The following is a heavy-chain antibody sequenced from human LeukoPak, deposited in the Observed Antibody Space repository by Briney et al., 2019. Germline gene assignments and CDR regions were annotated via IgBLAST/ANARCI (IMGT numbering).Heavy chain of an antibody. Sequence: GASVKASCKASGYRFTSSGVSWVRQAPGQGLEWMGWISAYSGDTNYAQKLHGRVTLATATSTTTANMELRSLRSDDTAVYYCARGGSGGYYMDVWGQGTTVTVSS. CDR1: GYRFTSSG. D-gene: IGHD3-10*01. V-gene: IGHV1-18*01. CDR3: ARGGSGGYYMDV. CDR2: ISAYSGDT. J-gene: IGHJ6*02.